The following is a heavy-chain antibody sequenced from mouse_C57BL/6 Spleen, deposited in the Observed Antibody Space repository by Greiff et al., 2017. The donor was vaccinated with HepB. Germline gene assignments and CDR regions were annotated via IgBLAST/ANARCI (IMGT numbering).Heavy chain of an antibody. V-gene: IGHV1-39*01. CDR3: AREGNYYGSRGAWFAY. J-gene: IGHJ3*01. CDR2: INPNYGTT. D-gene: IGHD1-1*01. Sequence: EVQLQQSGPELVKPGASVKISCKASGYSFTDYNMNWVKQSNGKSLEWIGVINPNYGTTSYNQKFKGKATLTVDQSTSTAYMQLNSLTSEDSEVYYCAREGNYYGSRGAWFAYWGQGTLVTVSA. CDR1: GYSFTDYN.